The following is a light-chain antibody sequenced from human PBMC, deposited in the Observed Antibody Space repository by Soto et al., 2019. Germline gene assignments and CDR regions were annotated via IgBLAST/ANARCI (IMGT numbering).Light chain of an antibody. CDR2: DAS. J-gene: IGKJ2*01. Sequence: EIVLTQSSATLSLSPGERATLSCRASQSVSSYLAWYQQKPGQAPRLLIYDASNRATGIPARFSGSGSGTDFTLTISSLEPEDFAVYYCQQRSNWSYTFGQGTKVDIK. CDR1: QSVSSY. V-gene: IGKV3-11*01. CDR3: QQRSNWSYT.